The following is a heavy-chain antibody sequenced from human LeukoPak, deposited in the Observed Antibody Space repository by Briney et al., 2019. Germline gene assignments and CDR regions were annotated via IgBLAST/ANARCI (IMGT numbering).Heavy chain of an antibody. CDR1: GGSISSYY. Sequence: SETLSLTCTVSGGSISSYYWSWIRQPAGKGLEWIGRIYTSGSTNYNPSLKSRVTMSVDTSKNQFSLKLSSVTAADTAVYYCARGIYYYDSSGYYSSLRNYFDYWGQGTLVTVSS. V-gene: IGHV4-4*07. CDR3: ARGIYYYDSSGYYSSLRNYFDY. CDR2: IYTSGST. D-gene: IGHD3-22*01. J-gene: IGHJ4*02.